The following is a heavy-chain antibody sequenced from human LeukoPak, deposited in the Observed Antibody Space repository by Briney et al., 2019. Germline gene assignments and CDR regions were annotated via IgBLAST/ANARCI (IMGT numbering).Heavy chain of an antibody. J-gene: IGHJ4*02. Sequence: ASVKVSCKASGYTFTSYYMHWVRQAPGQGLEWMGIINPSGGSTSYAQKFQGRVTMTRDTSTSTVYMELSSLRSEDTAVYYCAKCMKTYYDFWSGSLAPDYWGQRTLVTVSS. V-gene: IGHV1-46*01. CDR1: GYTFTSYY. CDR2: INPSGGST. D-gene: IGHD3-3*01. CDR3: AKCMKTYYDFWSGSLAPDY.